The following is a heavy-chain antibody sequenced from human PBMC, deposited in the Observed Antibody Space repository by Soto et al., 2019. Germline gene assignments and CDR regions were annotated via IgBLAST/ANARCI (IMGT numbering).Heavy chain of an antibody. CDR2: ISGYNGDT. D-gene: IGHD6-19*01. CDR3: AREVAGHDAFDI. J-gene: IGHJ3*02. Sequence: ASVKVSCKASGYTFTRYGISWVRQAPGQGLEWMGWISGYNGDTNYTQKFQGRVSMTIDTSTSTAYMELRSLRSDDTAVYYCAREVAGHDAFDIWGQGTMVT. CDR1: GYTFTRYG. V-gene: IGHV1-18*01.